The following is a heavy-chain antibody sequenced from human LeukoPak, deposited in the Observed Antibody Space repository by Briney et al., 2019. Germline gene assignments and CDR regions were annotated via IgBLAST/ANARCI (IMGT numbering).Heavy chain of an antibody. CDR3: ARDGCSSTSCWYYFDY. CDR1: GFTFSSYA. D-gene: IGHD2-2*01. J-gene: IGHJ4*02. CDR2: ISYDGSNR. V-gene: IGHV3-30-3*01. Sequence: GGSLRLSCAASGFTFSSYAMHWVRQAPGKGLEWVAVISYDGSNRYYADSVKGRFTISRDNSKNTLYLQMNSLGAEDTAVYYCARDGCSSTSCWYYFDYWGQGTLVTVSS.